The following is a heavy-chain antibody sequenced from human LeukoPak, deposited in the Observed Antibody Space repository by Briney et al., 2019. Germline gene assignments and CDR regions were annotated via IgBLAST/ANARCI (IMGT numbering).Heavy chain of an antibody. CDR1: GFTFSSYA. J-gene: IGHJ4*02. V-gene: IGHV3-23*01. D-gene: IGHD2-2*01. CDR2: ISGSGGST. CDR3: AKEREGYCSSTSCHLHFDY. Sequence: GGSLRLSCAASGFTFSSYAMSWVRQAPGKGLEWVSAISGSGGSTYYADSVKGRFTISRDNSKNTLYLRMNSLRAEDTAVYYCAKEREGYCSSTSCHLHFDYWGQGTLVTVSS.